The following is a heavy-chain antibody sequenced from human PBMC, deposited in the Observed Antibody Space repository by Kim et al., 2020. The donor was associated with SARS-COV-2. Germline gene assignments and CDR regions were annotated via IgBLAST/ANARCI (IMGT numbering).Heavy chain of an antibody. D-gene: IGHD1-7*01. V-gene: IGHV4-38-2*02. CDR3: ARDLNWNYGWFDP. CDR2: IYHSGST. CDR1: GYSISSGYS. J-gene: IGHJ5*02. Sequence: SETLSLTCTVSGYSISSGYSWGWIRQPPGKGLEWIGNIYHSGSTYYNPSLKSRVTISVDTSKNQFSLRLNSVTAADTAVYYCARDLNWNYGWFDPWGQGTLVTVSS.